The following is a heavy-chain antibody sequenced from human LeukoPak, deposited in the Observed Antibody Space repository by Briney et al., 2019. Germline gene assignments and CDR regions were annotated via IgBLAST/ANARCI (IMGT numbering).Heavy chain of an antibody. CDR3: ARLGGARGSY. CDR2: INPNSGTT. V-gene: IGHV1-2*02. J-gene: IGHJ4*02. Sequence: GASVKVSCKVSGYTLTELSMHWVRQAPGQGLEWMGCINPNSGTTNYVQKFQGRVTMTRDTSISTAYMELSRLRSDDTAVYYCARLGGARGSYWGQGTLVTVSS. CDR1: GYTLTELS. D-gene: IGHD3-16*01.